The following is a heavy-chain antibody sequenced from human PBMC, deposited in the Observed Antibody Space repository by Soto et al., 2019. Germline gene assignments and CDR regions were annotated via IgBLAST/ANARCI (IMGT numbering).Heavy chain of an antibody. CDR2: ISGSGGST. V-gene: IGHV3-23*01. D-gene: IGHD2-15*01. CDR1: GFTFSSYA. J-gene: IGHJ6*03. Sequence: GGSLRLSCAASGFTFSSYAMSWVRRAPGKGLEWVSAISGSGGSTYYADSVKGRFTISRDNSKNTLYLQMNSLRAEDTAVYYCARALGYCSGGSCYSYYYYYMDVWGKGTTVTVSS. CDR3: ARALGYCSGGSCYSYYYYYMDV.